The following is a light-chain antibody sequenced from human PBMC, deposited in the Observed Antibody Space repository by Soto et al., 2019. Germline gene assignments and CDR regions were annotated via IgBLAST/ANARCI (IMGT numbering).Light chain of an antibody. CDR1: SSDVGGSNY. CDR3: SSYTSSNTLEV. CDR2: EVS. J-gene: IGLJ2*01. V-gene: IGLV2-14*01. Sequence: QSVLIQPASVSGSPGQSITISCTGTSSDVGGSNYVSWYQHHSHRAPKLLIYEVSYRPSGVSNRFSGSKSGNMASLTISGLQAEDEADYYCSSYTSSNTLEVFGSGTKLTVL.